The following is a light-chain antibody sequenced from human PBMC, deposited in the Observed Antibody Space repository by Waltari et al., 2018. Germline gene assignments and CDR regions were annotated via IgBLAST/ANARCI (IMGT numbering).Light chain of an antibody. Sequence: EIVLTQSPATLSLSPGERATLSCRASQSVSSYLAWYQQQPGQAPRLPIYDASNRATGSPARFSGSGSGTDFTLAISSLEPEDFAVYYCQQRSNWPPWTFGQGTKVEIK. V-gene: IGKV3-11*01. CDR2: DAS. J-gene: IGKJ1*01. CDR3: QQRSNWPPWT. CDR1: QSVSSY.